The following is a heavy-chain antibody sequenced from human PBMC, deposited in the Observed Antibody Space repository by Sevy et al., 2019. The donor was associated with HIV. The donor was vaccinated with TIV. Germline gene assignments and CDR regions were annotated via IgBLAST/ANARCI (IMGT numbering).Heavy chain of an antibody. V-gene: IGHV3-20*04. CDR1: GFVFEDFA. Sequence: GGSLRLSCVGSGFVFEDFAVHWVRRSPGKGLEWVSGLTGDGSKKFYEGSVKGRFTMSRDNSKNTLYLQMNGLRAEDTAVYYCARDKNAYYYGLDVWGQGTTVTVSS. CDR2: LTGDGSKK. CDR3: ARDKNAYYYGLDV. J-gene: IGHJ6*02.